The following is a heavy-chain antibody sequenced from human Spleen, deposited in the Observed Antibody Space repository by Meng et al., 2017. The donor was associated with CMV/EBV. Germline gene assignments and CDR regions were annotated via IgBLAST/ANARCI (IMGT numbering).Heavy chain of an antibody. V-gene: IGHV1-69*04. CDR2: IIPILGIA. D-gene: IGHD6-19*01. CDR3: ARVGYSSGWYVEY. J-gene: IGHJ4*02. Sequence: SVKVSCKTSGYTFTSYGINWVRQAAGQGLEWMGRIIPILGIANYAQKFQGRVTITADKSTSTAYMELSSLRSEDTAVYYCARVGYSSGWYVEYWGQGTLVTVSS. CDR1: GYTFTSYG.